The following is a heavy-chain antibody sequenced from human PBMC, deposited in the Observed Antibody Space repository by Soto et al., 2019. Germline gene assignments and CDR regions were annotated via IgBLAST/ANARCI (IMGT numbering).Heavy chain of an antibody. CDR1: GFSFSDYY. V-gene: IGHV3-11*01. CDR2: ISSGGRSI. J-gene: IGHJ4*02. Sequence: QVQLVESEGGLVKPGGSVRLSCTASGFSFSDYYMSWIRQAPGKGLEWISYISSGGRSIKYADSVKGRFTISRDNDKNSVYLQIYRLRAADTAVYDCARDVGPGSTAYWGQGTLVTVSS. D-gene: IGHD1-26*01. CDR3: ARDVGPGSTAY.